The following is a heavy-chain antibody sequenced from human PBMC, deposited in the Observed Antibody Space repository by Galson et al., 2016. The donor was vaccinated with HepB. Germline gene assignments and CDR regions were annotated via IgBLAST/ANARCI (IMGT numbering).Heavy chain of an antibody. D-gene: IGHD1-1*01. CDR3: ASGPHWNHAY. Sequence: SLRLSCAISGFTFNDYDMHWVRQGRGESLEWVANMRPAGDKYYPGSVKGQFTVSRESAKNSFYLQMDSLRAGDSGVYYCASGPHWNHAYWGQGTLVTVSS. CDR1: GFTFNDYD. V-gene: IGHV3-13*01. CDR2: MRPAGDK. J-gene: IGHJ4*02.